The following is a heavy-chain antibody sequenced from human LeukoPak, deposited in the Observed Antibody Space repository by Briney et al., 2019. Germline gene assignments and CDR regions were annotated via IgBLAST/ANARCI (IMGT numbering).Heavy chain of an antibody. J-gene: IGHJ4*02. V-gene: IGHV1-24*01. CDR3: ATVGGRWYDIDY. Sequence: ASVKVCCKVSGYTLTELSMHWVRQAPGKGLEWMGGFDPEDGETIYAQKFQGRVTMTEDTSTDTAYMELSSLRSEDTAVYYCATVGGRWYDIDYWGQGTLVTVSS. D-gene: IGHD6-13*01. CDR1: GYTLTELS. CDR2: FDPEDGET.